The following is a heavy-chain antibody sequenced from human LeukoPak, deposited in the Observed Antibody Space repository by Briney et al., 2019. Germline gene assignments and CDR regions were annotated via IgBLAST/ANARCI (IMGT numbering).Heavy chain of an antibody. CDR2: TKPDGSAE. V-gene: IGHV3-7*03. J-gene: IGHJ4*02. Sequence: GGSLRLSCAASGFTFRNYWMGWVRQAPGKGLEWVANTKPDGSAEYYADSVRGRFTTSRGNANNFLYLQMNSLRAEDTAVYYCAKATAVVVIQYYFDYWGQGTLVTVSS. D-gene: IGHD3-22*01. CDR1: GFTFRNYW. CDR3: AKATAVVVIQYYFDY.